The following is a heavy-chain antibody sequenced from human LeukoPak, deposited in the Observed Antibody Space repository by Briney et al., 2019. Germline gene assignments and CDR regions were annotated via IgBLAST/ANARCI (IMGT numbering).Heavy chain of an antibody. CDR3: ARMDYPTHYYGSGSYMYMDV. CDR1: GYTFTSYG. V-gene: IGHV1-18*01. J-gene: IGHJ6*03. Sequence: ASVKVSCKASGYTFTSYGISWVRQAPGQGLEWMGWISAYNGSTNYAQKLQGRVTMTTDTSTSTAYMELRSLRSDDTAVYYCARMDYPTHYYGSGSYMYMDVWGKGTTVTISS. D-gene: IGHD3-10*01. CDR2: ISAYNGST.